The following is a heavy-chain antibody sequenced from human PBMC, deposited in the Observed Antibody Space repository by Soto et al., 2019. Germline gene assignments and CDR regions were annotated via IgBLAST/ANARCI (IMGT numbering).Heavy chain of an antibody. V-gene: IGHV3-30*18. CDR3: AKVLYPIVMGDIDY. J-gene: IGHJ4*02. CDR1: GFTFRSYG. CDR2: ISYDGSNK. D-gene: IGHD2-21*01. Sequence: GGSQRLSCAASGFTFRSYGRHWVRQAPGKGLEWVAVISYDGSNKYYADSVKGRFTISRDNSKNTLYLQMNSLRAEDTAVYYCAKVLYPIVMGDIDYWGQGTLVTVSS.